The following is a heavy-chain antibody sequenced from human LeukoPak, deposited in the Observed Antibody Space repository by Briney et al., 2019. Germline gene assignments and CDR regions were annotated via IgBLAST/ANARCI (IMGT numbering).Heavy chain of an antibody. Sequence: GGSLRLSCAASGFTVSSNYMSWVRQAPGKGLEWVSVIYSGGSTYYADSVKGRFTISRDNSKNTLYLQMNSLRAEDTAVYYCARPRPDYYDSSGYDYYYYMDVWGKGTTVTVSS. D-gene: IGHD3-22*01. CDR2: IYSGGST. CDR3: ARPRPDYYDSSGYDYYYYMDV. V-gene: IGHV3-53*01. J-gene: IGHJ6*03. CDR1: GFTVSSNY.